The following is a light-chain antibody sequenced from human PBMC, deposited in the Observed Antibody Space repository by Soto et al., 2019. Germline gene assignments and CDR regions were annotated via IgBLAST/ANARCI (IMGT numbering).Light chain of an antibody. V-gene: IGKV1-8*01. CDR2: AAA. CDR1: QGISSF. Sequence: AIRMTQSPSSISASTGDRVTITCRASQGISSFLAWYQQKPGKAPKLLIYAAATLQRGAPSRFSASGSGTDFTLTMSRLQSEDFATYFCHQYLSYPYTFGQGTKLEI. J-gene: IGKJ2*01. CDR3: HQYLSYPYT.